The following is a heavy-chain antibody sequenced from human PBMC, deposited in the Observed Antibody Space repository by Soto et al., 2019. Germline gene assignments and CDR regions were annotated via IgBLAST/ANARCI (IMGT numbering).Heavy chain of an antibody. J-gene: IGHJ6*02. CDR2: INPNSGGT. V-gene: IGHV1-2*04. CDR3: ARDLSAYPNALRYSSSWSRPGGFYYGMDV. D-gene: IGHD6-13*01. CDR1: GYTFTGYY. Sequence: GASVKVSCKASGYTFTGYYMHWVRQAPGQGLEWMGWINPNSGGTNYAQKFQGWVTMTRDTSISTAYMELSRLRSDDTAVYYCARDLSAYPNALRYSSSWSRPGGFYYGMDVWGQGTTVTVSS.